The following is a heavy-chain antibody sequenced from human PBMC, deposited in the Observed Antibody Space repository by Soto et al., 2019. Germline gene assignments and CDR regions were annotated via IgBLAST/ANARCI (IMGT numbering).Heavy chain of an antibody. CDR2: IYYSGST. D-gene: IGHD1-26*01. V-gene: IGHV4-31*02. Sequence: SETLSVACGVSYVYISSGGYYCSLIRQHPGKGLEWIGYIYYSGSTYYNPSLKSRVTISVDTSKNQFSLKLSSVTAADTAVYYCASYQNVSSLLAYWGQGTLVTVSS. J-gene: IGHJ4*02. CDR1: YVYISSGGYY. CDR3: ASYQNVSSLLAY.